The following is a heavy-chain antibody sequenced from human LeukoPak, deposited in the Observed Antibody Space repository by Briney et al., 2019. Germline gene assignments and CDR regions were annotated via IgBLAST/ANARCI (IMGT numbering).Heavy chain of an antibody. D-gene: IGHD1-14*01. Sequence: QPGGSLRLSCAGSGFTFSTYGMHWVRQAPGKGLEWVAGISNDGNNQYYADSVKGRFTISRDNSKNTLLLQMSRLTTEDTAVYYCAKDWLFGNHQFDHWGQGTLVTVSS. CDR1: GFTFSTYG. CDR3: AKDWLFGNHQFDH. J-gene: IGHJ4*02. V-gene: IGHV3-30*18. CDR2: ISNDGNNQ.